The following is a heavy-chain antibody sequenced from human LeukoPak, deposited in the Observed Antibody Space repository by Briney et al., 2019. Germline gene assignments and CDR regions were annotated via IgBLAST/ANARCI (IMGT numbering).Heavy chain of an antibody. D-gene: IGHD4-17*01. CDR3: ARVYGDGTFDY. J-gene: IGHJ4*02. CDR1: GFPFSSYE. Sequence: GESLKISCAASGFPFSSYEMNWVRQAPGKGLEWVSYISSSGSTIYYADSVKGRFTISRDNAKNSLSLQMDSLRAEDTAVYYCARVYGDGTFDYWGQGTLVTVSS. CDR2: ISSSGSTI. V-gene: IGHV3-48*03.